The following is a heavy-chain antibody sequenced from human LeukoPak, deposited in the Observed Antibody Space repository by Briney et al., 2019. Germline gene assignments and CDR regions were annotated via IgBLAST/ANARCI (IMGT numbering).Heavy chain of an antibody. V-gene: IGHV3-11*04. Sequence: KTGGSLRLSCAASGFTFSDYYMSWIRQAPGKGLEWVSYISSSGSTIYYADSVKGRFTISRDNAKNSLSLQMNSLRAEDTAVYYCARSPAGANYYLDVWGKGTTVTISS. CDR3: ARSPAGANYYLDV. CDR2: ISSSGSTI. D-gene: IGHD1-14*01. J-gene: IGHJ6*03. CDR1: GFTFSDYY.